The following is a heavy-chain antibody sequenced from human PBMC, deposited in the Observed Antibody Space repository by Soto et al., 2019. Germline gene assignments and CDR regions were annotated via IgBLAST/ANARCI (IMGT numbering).Heavy chain of an antibody. CDR3: AREPIN. CDR2: IYYSGST. D-gene: IGHD5-12*01. Sequence: WTWIRQHPGKGLEWIGYIYYSGSTYYNPSLKSRVTISVDTSKNQFSLKLSSVTAADTAVYYRAREPINWGQGTLVTVSS. J-gene: IGHJ4*02. V-gene: IGHV4-31*02.